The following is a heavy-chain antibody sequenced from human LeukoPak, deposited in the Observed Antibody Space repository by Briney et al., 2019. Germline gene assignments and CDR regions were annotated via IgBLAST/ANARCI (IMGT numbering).Heavy chain of an antibody. CDR2: ISSSSSYI. V-gene: IGHV3-21*01. Sequence: GGSLRLSCAASGFTFSSYSMNWVRQAPGKGLEWVSSISSSSSYIYYADSVKGRFTISRDNAKNSLYLQMNSPRAEDTAVYYCARDEGSSWYRPYYYYGMDVWGQGTTVTVSS. J-gene: IGHJ6*02. CDR3: ARDEGSSWYRPYYYYGMDV. D-gene: IGHD6-13*01. CDR1: GFTFSSYS.